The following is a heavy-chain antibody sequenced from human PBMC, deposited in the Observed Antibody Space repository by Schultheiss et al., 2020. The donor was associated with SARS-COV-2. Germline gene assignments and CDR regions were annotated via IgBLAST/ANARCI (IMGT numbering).Heavy chain of an antibody. J-gene: IGHJ4*02. V-gene: IGHV3-30*01. CDR1: GFTFSSYA. Sequence: GESLKISCAASGFTFSSYAMHWVRQAPGKGLEWVAVISYDGSNKYYADSVKGRFTISRDNSKNTLYLQMNSLRAEDTAVYYCARDRGAGTGFDYWGQGTLVTVSS. CDR2: ISYDGSNK. D-gene: IGHD6-19*01. CDR3: ARDRGAGTGFDY.